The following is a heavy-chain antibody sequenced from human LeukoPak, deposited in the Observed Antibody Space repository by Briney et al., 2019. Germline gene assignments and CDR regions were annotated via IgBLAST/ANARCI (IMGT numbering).Heavy chain of an antibody. J-gene: IGHJ6*02. V-gene: IGHV7-4-1*02. CDR3: ARTMVRGVIGPMYYYYYGMDV. CDR1: GYTFTSYA. CDR2: INTNTGNP. Sequence: GASVKVSCKASGYTFTSYAMNWVRQAPGQGLEWMGWINTNTGNPTYAQGFTGRFVFSLDTSVSTAYLQISSLKAEDTAVYYCARTMVRGVIGPMYYYYYGMDVWGQGTTVTVSS. D-gene: IGHD3-10*01.